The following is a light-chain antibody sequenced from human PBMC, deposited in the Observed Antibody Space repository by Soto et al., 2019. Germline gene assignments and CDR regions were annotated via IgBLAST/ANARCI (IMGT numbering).Light chain of an antibody. J-gene: IGKJ3*01. CDR1: PPIGTW. CDR3: QQYNGYSS. Sequence: DFQMTQSPSTLSASVGDRVTITCRASPPIGTWLAWYQQKPGKAPKLLISGASTLESGVPSRFSGSGSGTEFTLTISRLQPDDFATYYCQQYNGYSSFGPGTKVDIK. V-gene: IGKV1-5*01. CDR2: GAS.